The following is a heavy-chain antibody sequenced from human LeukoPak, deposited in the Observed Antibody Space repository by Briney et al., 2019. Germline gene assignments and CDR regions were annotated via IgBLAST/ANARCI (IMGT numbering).Heavy chain of an antibody. Sequence: SVKVSCKASGGTFSSYAISWVRQAPGQGLEWMGRIIPILGIANYAQKFQGRVTITADKSTSTAYMELSSLRSEDTAVYFCAREAEYYYDSSGPYGWFDPWGQGTLVTVSS. CDR1: GGTFSSYA. D-gene: IGHD3-22*01. CDR3: AREAEYYYDSSGPYGWFDP. J-gene: IGHJ5*02. V-gene: IGHV1-69*04. CDR2: IIPILGIA.